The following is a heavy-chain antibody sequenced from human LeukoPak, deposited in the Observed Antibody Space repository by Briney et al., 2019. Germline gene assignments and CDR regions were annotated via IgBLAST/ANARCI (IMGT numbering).Heavy chain of an antibody. V-gene: IGHV4-39*07. CDR1: GGSISSSSYY. CDR2: IYYSGGT. CDR3: ARASHDYGDYSHFDY. Sequence: SETLSLTCTVSGGSISSSSYYWGWIRQPPGKGLEWIGSIYYSGGTYYNPSLKTRVTISVDKSKNQFSLKLSSVTAADTAVYYCARASHDYGDYSHFDYWGQGTLVTVSS. D-gene: IGHD4-17*01. J-gene: IGHJ4*02.